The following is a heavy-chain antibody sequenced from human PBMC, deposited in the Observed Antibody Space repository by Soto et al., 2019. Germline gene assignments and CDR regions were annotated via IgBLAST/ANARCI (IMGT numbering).Heavy chain of an antibody. Sequence: QVQLRESGPGLVKPSQTLSLTCSVSGASVAGGTYYWSWVRQRPGKGLEWIGYIPSRGRPFYNPSLTSRGTISSETSKNQLSLQLTSVTAADTAVYYCARDTYSGDDFGLWGQGTLVTVSS. V-gene: IGHV4-30-4*01. CDR3: ARDTYSGDDFGL. J-gene: IGHJ5*02. CDR1: GASVAGGTYY. CDR2: IPSRGRP. D-gene: IGHD5-12*01.